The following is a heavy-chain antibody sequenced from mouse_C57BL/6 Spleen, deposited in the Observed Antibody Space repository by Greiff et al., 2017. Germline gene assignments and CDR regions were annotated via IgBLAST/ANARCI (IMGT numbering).Heavy chain of an antibody. J-gene: IGHJ2*01. Sequence: QVQLQQPGAELVKPGASVKMSCKASGYTFTSYWITWVKQRPGQGLEWIGDIYPGSGSTNYNEKFKSKATLPVDTSSSTAYMQLSSLTSEDSAVYYCARRDNYSNYGYWGQGTTLTVSS. V-gene: IGHV1-55*01. CDR1: GYTFTSYW. D-gene: IGHD2-5*01. CDR2: IYPGSGST. CDR3: ARRDNYSNYGY.